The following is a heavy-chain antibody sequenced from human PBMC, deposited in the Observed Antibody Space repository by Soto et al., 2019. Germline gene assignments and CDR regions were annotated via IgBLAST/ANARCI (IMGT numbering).Heavy chain of an antibody. CDR3: ARLEGLATISYYFDF. Sequence: SETLSLTCTVSGVSISSSSYYWGWIRQPPGKGLEWIGNIYYSGSTSYNPSLRSRVTISVDKSKSQFSLKLNSVTAAYSAVYFCARLEGLATISYYFDFWGPGALVTVSS. D-gene: IGHD3-9*01. CDR1: GVSISSSSYY. J-gene: IGHJ4*02. V-gene: IGHV4-39*01. CDR2: IYYSGST.